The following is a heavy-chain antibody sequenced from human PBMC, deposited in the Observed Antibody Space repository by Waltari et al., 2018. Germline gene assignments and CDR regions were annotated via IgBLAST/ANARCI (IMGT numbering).Heavy chain of an antibody. CDR1: GYTFPSYD. V-gene: IGHV1-8*01. CDR3: ARPIVGATVTLDY. J-gene: IGHJ4*02. Sequence: QVQLVQSVAEVKTPGASVRVSCTASGYTFPSYDLTWVRQGTGQGLEWMGWMNPNSGNTGYAQKFQGRVTMTRNTSISTAYMELSSLRSEDTAVYYCARPIVGATVTLDYWGQGTLVTVSS. CDR2: MNPNSGNT. D-gene: IGHD1-26*01.